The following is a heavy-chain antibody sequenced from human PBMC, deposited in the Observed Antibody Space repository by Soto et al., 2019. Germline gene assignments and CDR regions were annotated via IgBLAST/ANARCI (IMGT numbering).Heavy chain of an antibody. Sequence: PSETLSLTCTVSGGSISSSSYYWGWIRQPPGKGLEWIGSIYYSGSTYYNPSLKSRVTISVDTSKNQFSLKLSSVTAADTAVYYCARRVYYDIYPSGQGTLVTVST. D-gene: IGHD3-9*01. V-gene: IGHV4-39*01. J-gene: IGHJ5*02. CDR1: GGSISSSSYY. CDR3: ARRVYYDIYP. CDR2: IYYSGST.